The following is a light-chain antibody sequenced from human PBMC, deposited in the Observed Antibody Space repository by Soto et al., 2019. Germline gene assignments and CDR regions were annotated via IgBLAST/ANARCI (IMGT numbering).Light chain of an antibody. CDR2: DAS. V-gene: IGKV3-11*01. CDR3: QQRSKWPPIT. J-gene: IGKJ5*01. Sequence: EIVLTQSPATLSLSPGERATLSCRASQSISNYLAWYQQTPGQAPRLLIYDASTRATGIPDRFSGSGSGTDFTLTISSLEPEDFVIYYCQQRSKWPPITFGQGTRLEIK. CDR1: QSISNY.